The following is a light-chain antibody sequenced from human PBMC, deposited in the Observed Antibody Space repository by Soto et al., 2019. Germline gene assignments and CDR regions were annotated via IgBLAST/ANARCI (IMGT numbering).Light chain of an antibody. CDR1: QSVSSNY. CDR3: QQYGTSPRT. J-gene: IGKJ1*01. V-gene: IGKV3-20*01. Sequence: EIVLTQSPGTLSLSPGERATLSCRASQSVSSNYLAWFQQKPGQAPRLLIYAASSRATGIPDRFSGSGSGTDFTLTIVRLEPEGFAVYYCQQYGTSPRTFGQGTKVDIK. CDR2: AAS.